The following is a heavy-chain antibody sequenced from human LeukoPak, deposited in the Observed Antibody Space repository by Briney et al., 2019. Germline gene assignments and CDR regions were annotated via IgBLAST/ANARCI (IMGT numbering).Heavy chain of an antibody. CDR3: ARGLRYFDWLLAPSDAFDI. CDR1: GYTFTGYY. V-gene: IGHV1-2*02. J-gene: IGHJ3*02. CDR2: INPNSGGT. D-gene: IGHD3-9*01. Sequence: GASVKVSCKASGYTFTGYYMHWVRQAPGQGLEWMGWINPNSGGTNYAQKFQGRVTMTRDTSISTAYMELSRLRSDDTAVYYCARGLRYFDWLLAPSDAFDIWGQGTMVTVSS.